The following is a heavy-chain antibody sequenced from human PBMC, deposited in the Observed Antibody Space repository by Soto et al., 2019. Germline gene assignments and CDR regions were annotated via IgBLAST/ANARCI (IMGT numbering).Heavy chain of an antibody. D-gene: IGHD6-13*01. V-gene: IGHV3-7*01. CDR2: IKQDGSEK. J-gene: IGHJ6*03. CDR3: ARSPFDSSWYYYYYMDV. Sequence: PGGSLRLSCAASGFTFSSYWMSWVRQAPGKGLEWVANIKQDGSEKYYVDSVKGRFTISRDNAKNSLYLQMNSLRAEDTAVYYCARSPFDSSWYYYYYMDVWGKGTTVTVSS. CDR1: GFTFSSYW.